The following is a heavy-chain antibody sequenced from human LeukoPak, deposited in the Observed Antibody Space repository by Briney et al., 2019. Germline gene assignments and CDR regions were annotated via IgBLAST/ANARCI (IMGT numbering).Heavy chain of an antibody. V-gene: IGHV1-3*01. J-gene: IGHJ6*04. Sequence: ASVKVSCKASGYTFTSYAMHWVRQAPGQRLEWMGWINAGNGNTKYSQKFQGRVTITRDTSASTAYMELSSLRSEDTVVYYCARDVAYYGMDVWGKGTTVTVSS. CDR3: ARDVAYYGMDV. CDR2: INAGNGNT. CDR1: GYTFTSYA.